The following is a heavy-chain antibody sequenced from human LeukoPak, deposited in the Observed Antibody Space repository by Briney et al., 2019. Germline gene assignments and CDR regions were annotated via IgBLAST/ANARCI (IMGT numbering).Heavy chain of an antibody. D-gene: IGHD3-10*01. CDR3: ARDAGNYDSGTLRFDY. V-gene: IGHV3-66*01. CDR1: GFTVSSNY. J-gene: IGHJ4*02. Sequence: AGGGLRLSCAASGFTVSSNYMSWVRQAPGKGLEWVSVIYSGGDTYYAVSVKGRFTISRDNSKNTLYLLMNSLRAEDTALYYCARDAGNYDSGTLRFDYWGQGTLGT. CDR2: IYSGGDT.